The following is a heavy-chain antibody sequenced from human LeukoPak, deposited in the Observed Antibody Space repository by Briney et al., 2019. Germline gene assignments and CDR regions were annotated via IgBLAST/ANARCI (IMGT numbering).Heavy chain of an antibody. CDR1: GYTFTRYD. CDR2: INPNSGNT. D-gene: IGHD4-11*01. Sequence: GASVQVSCKASGYTFTRYDINWGRQATGQGVEWIGWINPNSGNTGYAQKFQGRVTMTRNTSISTAYMELSSLRSEDTAVYYCARGGLQSFDYWGQGTLVTVSS. V-gene: IGHV1-8*01. CDR3: ARGGLQSFDY. J-gene: IGHJ4*02.